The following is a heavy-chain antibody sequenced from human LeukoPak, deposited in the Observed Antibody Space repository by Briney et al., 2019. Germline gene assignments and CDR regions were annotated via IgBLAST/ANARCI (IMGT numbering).Heavy chain of an antibody. CDR1: GFTFSSYW. CDR2: INSDGSST. Sequence: GGSLRLSCAASGFTFSSYWMHWVRQAPGKGLVWVSRINSDGSSTSYADSVKGRFTISRDNAKNTLYLQMNSLRAEDTAVYYCAREGGYSSGWTEGYFDYWGQGTLSPSPQ. CDR3: AREGGYSSGWTEGYFDY. J-gene: IGHJ4*02. D-gene: IGHD6-19*01. V-gene: IGHV3-74*01.